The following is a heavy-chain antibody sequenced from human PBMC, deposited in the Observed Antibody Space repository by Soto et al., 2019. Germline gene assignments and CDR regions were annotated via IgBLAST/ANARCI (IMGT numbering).Heavy chain of an antibody. CDR3: ARGDCSGGSCYSGRFDP. V-gene: IGHV4-34*01. CDR1: GGSFSGYY. J-gene: IGHJ5*02. Sequence: QVQLQQWGAGLLKPSETLSLTCAVYGGSFSGYYWSWIRQPPGKGLEWIGEINHSGSTNYNPSLKSRVTISVDTSKNQSSLKLSSVTAADTAVYYCARGDCSGGSCYSGRFDPWGQGTLVTVSS. D-gene: IGHD2-15*01. CDR2: INHSGST.